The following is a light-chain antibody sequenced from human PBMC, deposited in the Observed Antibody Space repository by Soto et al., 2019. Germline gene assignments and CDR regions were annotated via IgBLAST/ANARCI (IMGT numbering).Light chain of an antibody. V-gene: IGKV1-5*01. CDR3: QQYNSYSR. CDR1: QSISSW. CDR2: DAS. Sequence: DIQMTQSPSTLSASVGDRVTITCRASQSISSWLAWYQQKPGKAPKLLIYDASSLESGVPSRFSGSGSGTEFTLTISSLQPDDFATYYCQQYNSYSRLGGGTKVDIK. J-gene: IGKJ4*01.